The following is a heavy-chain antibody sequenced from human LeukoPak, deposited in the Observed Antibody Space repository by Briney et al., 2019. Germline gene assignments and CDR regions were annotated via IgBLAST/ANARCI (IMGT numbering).Heavy chain of an antibody. CDR2: IKKDGSEK. CDR3: AREVYSSSFRFDP. J-gene: IGHJ5*02. Sequence: GGSLRLSCAASGFTFSNYWMTWVRQAPGKGLEWVANIKKDGSEKNYVDSVKGRFTISRDNAKNSLYLQMNSMRAEETAVYYCAREVYSSSFRFDPWGQGTLVTVSS. CDR1: GFTFSNYW. D-gene: IGHD6-13*01. V-gene: IGHV3-7*01.